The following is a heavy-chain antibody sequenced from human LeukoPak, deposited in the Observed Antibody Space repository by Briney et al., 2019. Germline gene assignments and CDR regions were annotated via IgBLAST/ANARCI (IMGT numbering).Heavy chain of an antibody. CDR2: ISGSGGST. D-gene: IGHD2-2*01. CDR1: GFTFSTFA. Sequence: GGSLRLSCAASGFTFSTFAFSWVRQAPGKGLEWVSGISGSGGSTYYADSVKGRFTISRDNSKNTLYLQMNSLRAKDTAVYYCAKGIVVPAEPFDYWGQGTLVTVSS. V-gene: IGHV3-23*01. J-gene: IGHJ4*02. CDR3: AKGIVVPAEPFDY.